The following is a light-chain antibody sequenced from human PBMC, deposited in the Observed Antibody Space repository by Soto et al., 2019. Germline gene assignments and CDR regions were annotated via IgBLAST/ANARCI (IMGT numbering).Light chain of an antibody. J-gene: IGKJ3*01. CDR3: QQYDYLPLS. Sequence: EIVMTQSPATLSVSPGERATLSCRASQSVSSNLAWYQQKPGQAPRLLIYGASTRATGIPARFSGSGSGTEFTLTISSLQSEDFAVYYCQQYDYLPLSFGPGTKVDI. V-gene: IGKV3-15*01. CDR1: QSVSSN. CDR2: GAS.